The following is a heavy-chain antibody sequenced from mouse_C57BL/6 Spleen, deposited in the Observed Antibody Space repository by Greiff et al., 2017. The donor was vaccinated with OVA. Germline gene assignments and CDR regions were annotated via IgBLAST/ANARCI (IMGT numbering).Heavy chain of an antibody. V-gene: IGHV1-42*01. D-gene: IGHD2-1*01. Sequence: VQLKQSGPELVKPGASVKISCKASGYSFTGYYMNWVKQSPEKSLEWIGEINPSTGGTTYNQKFKAKATLTVDKSSSTAYMQRKSLTSEYSAVYYCAREGIYYGNSWFAYWGQGTLVTVSA. CDR3: AREGIYYGNSWFAY. CDR1: GYSFTGYY. J-gene: IGHJ3*01. CDR2: INPSTGGT.